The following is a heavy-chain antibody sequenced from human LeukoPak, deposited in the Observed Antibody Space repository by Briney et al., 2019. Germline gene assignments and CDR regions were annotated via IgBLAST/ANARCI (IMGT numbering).Heavy chain of an antibody. J-gene: IGHJ4*02. CDR1: GFTFSSYE. CDR2: ISSSGSTI. Sequence: PGGSLRLSCAASGFTFSSYEMNWVRQAPGKGLEWVSYISSSGSTIYYADSVKGRFTISRDNAKNSLYLQMNSLRAEDTAVYYCAREAIAVVTANYFDYWGQGTLVTVSS. CDR3: AREAIAVVTANYFDY. V-gene: IGHV3-48*03. D-gene: IGHD2-21*02.